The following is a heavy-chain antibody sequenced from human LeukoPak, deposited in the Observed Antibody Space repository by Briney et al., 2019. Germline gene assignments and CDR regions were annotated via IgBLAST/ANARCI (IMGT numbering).Heavy chain of an antibody. CDR1: GFTFSSYW. Sequence: GGSLRLSCAASGFTFSSYWMSWVRQAPGKGLEWVANIKDDGSKKYYVDSVEGRFTISRDNAKNSLYLQMNSLRAEDTAVYYCARDSSSTSCFDYWGQGTLVTVSS. V-gene: IGHV3-7*01. CDR2: IKDDGSKK. J-gene: IGHJ4*02. CDR3: ARDSSSTSCFDY. D-gene: IGHD2-2*01.